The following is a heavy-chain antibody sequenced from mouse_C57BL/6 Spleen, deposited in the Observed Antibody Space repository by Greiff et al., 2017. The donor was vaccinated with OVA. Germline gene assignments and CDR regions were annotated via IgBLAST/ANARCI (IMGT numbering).Heavy chain of an antibody. V-gene: IGHV1-64*01. CDR2: IHPNSGST. D-gene: IGHD1-1*01. CDR3: ALLRDPYYAMDY. J-gene: IGHJ4*01. Sequence: QVQLQQSGAELVKPGASVKLSCKASGYTFTSYWMHWVKQRPGQGLEWIGMIHPNSGSTNYNEKFKSKATLTVDKSSSTAYMQLSSLTSEDSAVYYCALLRDPYYAMDYWGQGTSVTVSS. CDR1: GYTFTSYW.